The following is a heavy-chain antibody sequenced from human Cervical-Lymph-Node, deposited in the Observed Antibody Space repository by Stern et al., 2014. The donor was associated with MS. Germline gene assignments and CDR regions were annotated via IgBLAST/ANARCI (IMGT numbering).Heavy chain of an antibody. Sequence: VQLGQSGAEVKQPGESLKISCKASGYNFPDYWIGWVRQMPGKGLEWMAVIYPGDSDTRYSPSCQGQFTLSVDKSSSTAYLQWSSLKASDTALYYCARPKNYAAGNSPFDYWGQGTLVTVSS. CDR3: ARPKNYAAGNSPFDY. J-gene: IGHJ4*02. D-gene: IGHD4/OR15-4a*01. CDR2: IYPGDSDT. CDR1: GYNFPDYW. V-gene: IGHV5-51*01.